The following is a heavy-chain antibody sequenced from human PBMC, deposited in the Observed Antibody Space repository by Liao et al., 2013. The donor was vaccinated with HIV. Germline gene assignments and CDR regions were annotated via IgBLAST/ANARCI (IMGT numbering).Heavy chain of an antibody. CDR2: IYYSGST. Sequence: QVQLQESGPGLVKPSETLSLTCTVSGDSISNYYWTWIRQPAGKGLEWIGYIYYSGSTNYNPSLKSRVTISVDMSKNQFSLKLSSVTAADTAVYYCATWAWGSSWSPAAFDIWGQGTMVTVSS. J-gene: IGHJ3*02. CDR1: GDSISNYY. V-gene: IGHV4-59*01. CDR3: ATWAWGSSWSPAAFDI. D-gene: IGHD6-13*01.